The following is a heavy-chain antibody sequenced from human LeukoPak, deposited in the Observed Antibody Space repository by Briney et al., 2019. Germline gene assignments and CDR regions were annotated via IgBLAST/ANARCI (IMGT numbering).Heavy chain of an antibody. Sequence: GASVKVSCKASGHTFTGYYMHWVRQAPGQGLEWMGWINPNSGGTNYAQKFQGWVTMTRDTFISTAYMELSSLRSEDTAMYFCLREGGVPPWTWGQGTLVTVSS. J-gene: IGHJ5*02. D-gene: IGHD1-1*01. CDR3: LREGGVPPWT. V-gene: IGHV1-2*04. CDR1: GHTFTGYY. CDR2: INPNSGGT.